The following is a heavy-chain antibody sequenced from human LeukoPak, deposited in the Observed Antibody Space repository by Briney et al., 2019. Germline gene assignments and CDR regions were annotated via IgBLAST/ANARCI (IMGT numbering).Heavy chain of an antibody. V-gene: IGHV4-30-2*01. D-gene: IGHD2/OR15-2a*01. CDR1: GGSISSGGYS. J-gene: IGHJ6*02. Sequence: SEALSLTCAVSGGSISSGGYSWSWIRQPPGQGLEWIGYIYHSGSTYYNPSLKSRVTISVDRSKNQFSLKLSSVTAADTAVYYCARANSAVFYYYGVDVWGQGTAVTVSS. CDR3: ARANSAVFYYYGVDV. CDR2: IYHSGST.